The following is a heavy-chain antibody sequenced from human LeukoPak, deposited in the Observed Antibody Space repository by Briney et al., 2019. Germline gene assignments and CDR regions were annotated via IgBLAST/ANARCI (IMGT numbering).Heavy chain of an antibody. CDR2: INPNSGGT. CDR1: GYTFTGYY. CDR3: ARDNNYGFDY. D-gene: IGHD4-17*01. V-gene: IGHV1-2*02. Sequence: ASVKVSCKASGYTFTGYYMHWVRQAPGQGLEWMGWINPNSGGTNYAQQFQGRVTMTRDTSISTAYMELSRLRSDDTAVYYCARDNNYGFDYWGQGTLVTVSS. J-gene: IGHJ4*02.